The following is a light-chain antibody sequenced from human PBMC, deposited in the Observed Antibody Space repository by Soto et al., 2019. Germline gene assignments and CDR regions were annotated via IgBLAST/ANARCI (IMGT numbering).Light chain of an antibody. V-gene: IGKV3-20*01. CDR2: GAS. CDR3: QQYGSSPPVT. Sequence: EIVLTQSPGTLSLSPGERATLSCRASQSVSSSYLAWYQQKPGQAPRLLIYGASSRATGIPDRVSGSGSGRDFTLTISRLEPEDFAVYYCQQYGSSPPVTFGGGTKVEIK. J-gene: IGKJ4*01. CDR1: QSVSSSY.